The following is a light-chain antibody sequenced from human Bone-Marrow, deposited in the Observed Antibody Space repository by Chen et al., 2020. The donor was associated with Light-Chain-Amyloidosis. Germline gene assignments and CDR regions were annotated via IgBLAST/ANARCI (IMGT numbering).Light chain of an antibody. CDR3: QSADSSGTYEVI. V-gene: IGLV3-25*03. J-gene: IGLJ2*01. Sequence: YLLTPPPPVSVSPGQTARITPSGDDLPRKYAYWYQQKPGQAPVLVIHRDTERPSGISERFSGSSSGTTATLTISGVQAEDEADYHCQSADSSGTYEVIFGGGTKLTVL. CDR2: RDT. CDR1: DLPRKY.